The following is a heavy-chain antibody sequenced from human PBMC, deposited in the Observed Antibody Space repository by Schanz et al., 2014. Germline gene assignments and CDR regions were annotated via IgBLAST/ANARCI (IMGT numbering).Heavy chain of an antibody. Sequence: QVQLVESGGGVVQPGRSLRLSCAASGFIFSSYGLHWVRQAPGKGLEWVAFIWYDGSNKYYADSVKGRFTISRDISKNTLHLQVTSLRAEDTAVFYCAKGMGYCSGGACYDCYYYGLDVWGQGTTVTVSS. J-gene: IGHJ6*02. CDR2: IWYDGSNK. D-gene: IGHD2-15*01. CDR3: AKGMGYCSGGACYDCYYYGLDV. CDR1: GFIFSSYG. V-gene: IGHV3-33*06.